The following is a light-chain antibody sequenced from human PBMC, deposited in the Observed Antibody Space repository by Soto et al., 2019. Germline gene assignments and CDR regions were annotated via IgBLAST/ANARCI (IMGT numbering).Light chain of an antibody. CDR2: DVS. J-gene: IGLJ2*01. Sequence: QSALTQPRSVSGSPGQSVTISCTGTSSDIGGYTYVSWYQQHPGKAPKVIIYDVSERPSGVPDRFSGSKSGNTASLTISGLQPEDEADYYCCSFACNQSFELFGAGTKLTV. V-gene: IGLV2-11*01. CDR3: CSFACNQSFEL. CDR1: SSDIGGYTY.